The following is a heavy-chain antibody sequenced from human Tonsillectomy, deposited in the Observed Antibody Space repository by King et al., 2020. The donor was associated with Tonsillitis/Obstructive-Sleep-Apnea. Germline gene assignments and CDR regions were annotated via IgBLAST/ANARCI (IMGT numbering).Heavy chain of an antibody. CDR3: ARGGGVVVGFDY. CDR1: GFTFSSYW. V-gene: IGHV3-7*01. CDR2: INQGGAEK. D-gene: IGHD3-22*01. Sequence: VQLVESGGGLVQPGGSLRLSCAASGFTFSSYWMSWVRQAPGKGLEWVANINQGGAEKYFVDSVKGRFTISRDNAKNTLYLQMGSLRAEDMAVYYCARGGGVVVGFDYWGQGTLVTVSS. J-gene: IGHJ4*02.